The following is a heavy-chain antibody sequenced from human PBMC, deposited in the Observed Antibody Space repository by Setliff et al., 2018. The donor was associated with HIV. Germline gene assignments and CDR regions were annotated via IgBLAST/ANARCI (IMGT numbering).Heavy chain of an antibody. CDR2: VNTHTGSP. CDR1: GYSFINYA. V-gene: IGHV7-4-1*02. D-gene: IGHD4-17*01. CDR3: ATALYGDYGGDLNWLDP. J-gene: IGHJ5*02. Sequence: ASVKVSCKPSGYSFINYAMNWVRQAPGQGLEWMGWVNTHTGSPTYAQAFTGRFVFSVDTSVTTAYLEISSLKAEDTAVYYCATALYGDYGGDLNWLDPWGQGTLVTVSS.